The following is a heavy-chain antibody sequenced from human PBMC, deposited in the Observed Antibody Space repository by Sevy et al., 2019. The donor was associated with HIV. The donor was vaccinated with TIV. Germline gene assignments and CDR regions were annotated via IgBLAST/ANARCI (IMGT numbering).Heavy chain of an antibody. J-gene: IGHJ4*02. D-gene: IGHD6-19*01. Sequence: GGSLRLSCAASGFTLNNYGMHWVRQAPGKGLEWVALVYYDGTNKNYADSVKGRFTISRDNSKNPVYLQMNDLRGDDTAVYYCAGDLGISVAPEYWGQGTLVTVSS. V-gene: IGHV3-33*01. CDR2: VYYDGTNK. CDR1: GFTLNNYG. CDR3: AGDLGISVAPEY.